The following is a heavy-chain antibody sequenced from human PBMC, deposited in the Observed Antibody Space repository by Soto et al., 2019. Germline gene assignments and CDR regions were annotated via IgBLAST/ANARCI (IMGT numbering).Heavy chain of an antibody. CDR1: GFHISSYS. CDR2: ISGSGGST. CDR3: AKLFRAPAAGTLYFDY. J-gene: IGHJ4*02. Sequence: GGSMRLSCAASGFHISSYSMSWVRQAPGKGLEWVSAISGSGGSTYYADSVKGRFTISRDNSKNTLYLQMNSLRAEDTAVYYCAKLFRAPAAGTLYFDYWGQGTLVTVSS. V-gene: IGHV3-23*01. D-gene: IGHD6-13*01.